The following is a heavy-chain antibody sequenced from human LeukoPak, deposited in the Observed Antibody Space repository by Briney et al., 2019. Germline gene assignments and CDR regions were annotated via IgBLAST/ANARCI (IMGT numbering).Heavy chain of an antibody. D-gene: IGHD5-18*01. V-gene: IGHV3-23*01. CDR3: ARGQLWFDF. J-gene: IGHJ5*01. Sequence: GGSLRLSCAASGFTFSSYAMSWVRQAPGQGLERVSPISGSGGNTYYADSVKGRFTISRDNSKNTLYLQMNSLRVEDTAVYYCARGQLWFDFWGQGTLVTVSS. CDR1: GFTFSSYA. CDR2: ISGSGGNT.